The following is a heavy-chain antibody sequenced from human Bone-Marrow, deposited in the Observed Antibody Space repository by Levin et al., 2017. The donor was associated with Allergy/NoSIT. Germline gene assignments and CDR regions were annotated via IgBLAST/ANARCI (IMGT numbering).Heavy chain of an antibody. CDR1: GFTFSTYT. V-gene: IGHV3-23*01. CDR3: AKPYSGYDYTSHDY. Sequence: GESLKISCAASGFTFSTYTMSWLRQAPGKGPEWVSTIIGSGGSTYYADSVKGRFTISRDNSKNTLYLQMNSLRAEDTAVYYCAKPYSGYDYTSHDYWGQGTLVTVSS. CDR2: IIGSGGST. D-gene: IGHD5-12*01. J-gene: IGHJ4*02.